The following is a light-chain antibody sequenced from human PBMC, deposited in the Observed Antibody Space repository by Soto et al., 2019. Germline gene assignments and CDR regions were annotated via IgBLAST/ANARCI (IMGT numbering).Light chain of an antibody. V-gene: IGKV1-5*01. CDR2: DAS. Sequence: DIQMTQSPSTLSASVGDRFTVTCRASQSISSWLAWYQQKPGKAPKLLIYDASSLESGVPSRFSGSGSGTEFTLTISSLQPDDFATYYCQQYNRLGTFGQGTKVDIK. J-gene: IGKJ1*01. CDR1: QSISSW. CDR3: QQYNRLGT.